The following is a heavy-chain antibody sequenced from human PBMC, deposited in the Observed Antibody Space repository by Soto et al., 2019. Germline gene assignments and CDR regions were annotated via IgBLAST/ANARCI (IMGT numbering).Heavy chain of an antibody. V-gene: IGHV1-8*01. Sequence: ASVKVSCKASGYTFTSYAINWVRQATGQGLEWMGWMNPNSGNTGYAQKFQGRVTMTRDTSISTAYMELSSLRSEDTAVYYCERWDYSSGWYYYGMDVWGQGTTVTVSS. CDR3: ERWDYSSGWYYYGMDV. CDR2: MNPNSGNT. J-gene: IGHJ6*02. D-gene: IGHD6-19*01. CDR1: GYTFTSYA.